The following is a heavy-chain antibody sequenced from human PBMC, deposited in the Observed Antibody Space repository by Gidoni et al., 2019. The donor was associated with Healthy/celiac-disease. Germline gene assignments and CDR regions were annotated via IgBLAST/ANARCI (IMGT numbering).Heavy chain of an antibody. Sequence: EVQLVESGGGLVQPGGSLRLSGAASGFTFSSYSMNWVRQAPGKGVEWVSFISSSSSTRYYAASVKGRFTISRDNAKNSLYLQMNSLRDEDTAVYYCAQDRLGELSYDYWGQGTLVTVSS. CDR3: AQDRLGELSYDY. J-gene: IGHJ4*02. D-gene: IGHD3-16*02. V-gene: IGHV3-48*02. CDR2: ISSSSSTR. CDR1: GFTFSSYS.